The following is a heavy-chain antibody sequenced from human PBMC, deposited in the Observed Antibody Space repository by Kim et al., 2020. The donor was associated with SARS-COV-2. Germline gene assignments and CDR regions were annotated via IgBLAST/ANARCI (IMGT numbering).Heavy chain of an antibody. Sequence: ASVKVSCKASGYTFTSYAMHWVRQAPGQRLEWMGWINAGNGNTKYSQKFQGRVTITRDTSASTAYMELSSLRSEDTAVYYCAREGAQRPYGSGSYNYWGQGTLVTVSS. CDR1: GYTFTSYA. J-gene: IGHJ4*02. D-gene: IGHD3-10*01. CDR3: AREGAQRPYGSGSYNY. CDR2: INAGNGNT. V-gene: IGHV1-3*01.